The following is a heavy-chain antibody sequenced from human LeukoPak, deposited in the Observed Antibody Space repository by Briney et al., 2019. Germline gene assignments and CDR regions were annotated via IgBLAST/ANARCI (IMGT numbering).Heavy chain of an antibody. V-gene: IGHV3-49*04. J-gene: IGHJ4*02. CDR2: ISSKGYGGTT. CDR1: GFTFSSYW. CDR3: SRDRRASSGWYHGY. Sequence: TGGSLRLSCAASGFTFSSYWMSWVRQAPGKGLEWVGFISSKGYGGTTEYAASVKGRFIISRDDSKSIAYLQMNSLKTEDTAVYYCSRDRRASSGWYHGYWGQGTLVTVSS. D-gene: IGHD6-19*01.